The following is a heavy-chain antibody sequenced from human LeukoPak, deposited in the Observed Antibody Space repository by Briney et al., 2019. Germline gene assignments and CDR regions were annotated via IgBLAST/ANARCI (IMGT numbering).Heavy chain of an antibody. CDR2: FDPEDGET. CDR1: GYTLTELS. Sequence: ASVKVSCKVSGYTLTELSMHWVRQAPGKGLEWMGGFDPEDGETIYAQKFQGRVTITTDESTSTAYMELSSLRSEDTAVYYCAASLRFLEWLPLDYWGQGTLVTVSS. J-gene: IGHJ4*02. V-gene: IGHV1-24*01. D-gene: IGHD3-3*01. CDR3: AASLRFLEWLPLDY.